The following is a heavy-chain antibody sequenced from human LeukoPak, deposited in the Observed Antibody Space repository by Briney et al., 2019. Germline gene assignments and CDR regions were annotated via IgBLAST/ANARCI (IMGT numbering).Heavy chain of an antibody. CDR2: MNPNSGNT. CDR1: GYTFTSYD. J-gene: IGHJ4*02. Sequence: ASVKVSCKASGYTFTSYDINWVRQATGQGLEWMGWMNPNSGNTGYAQKFQGRVTITRNTSISTAYMQLSSLRSEDTAVYYCARGGSSTRTGGYYFDYWGQGTLVTVSS. V-gene: IGHV1-8*03. CDR3: ARGGSSTRTGGYYFDY. D-gene: IGHD2-2*01.